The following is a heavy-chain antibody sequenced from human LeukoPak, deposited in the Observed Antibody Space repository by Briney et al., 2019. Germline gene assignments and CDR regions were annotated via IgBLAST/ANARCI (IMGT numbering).Heavy chain of an antibody. CDR2: ISWNSGSI. V-gene: IGHV3-9*01. J-gene: IGHJ3*02. Sequence: GGSLRLSCAASGFTFDDYAMHWVRQAPGKGLEWVSGISWNSGSIGYADSVKGRFTISRDNAKNSLYLQMNSLRAEDTALYYCAKAPHGSENAFDIWGQGTMVTVSS. D-gene: IGHD3-10*01. CDR1: GFTFDDYA. CDR3: AKAPHGSENAFDI.